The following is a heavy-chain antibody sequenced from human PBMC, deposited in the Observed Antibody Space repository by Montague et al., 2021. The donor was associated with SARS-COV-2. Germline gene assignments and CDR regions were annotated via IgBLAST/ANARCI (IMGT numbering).Heavy chain of an antibody. CDR2: ISGRGSYP. CDR3: ARLVGVESNRRDYFNY. CDR1: GFTVSDYY. Sequence: SLRLSCAASGFTVSDYYMSWIRQAPVKGLEWVSYISGRGSYPDYXYSXNGRFTISRDNARKSLYLEMNSLRAEDTAVYYCARLVGVESNRRDYFNYWGQGTLVTVSS. D-gene: IGHD1-14*01. J-gene: IGHJ4*02. V-gene: IGHV3-11*03.